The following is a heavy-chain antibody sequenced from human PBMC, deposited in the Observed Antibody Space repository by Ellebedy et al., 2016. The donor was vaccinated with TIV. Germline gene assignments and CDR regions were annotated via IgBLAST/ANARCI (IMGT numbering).Heavy chain of an antibody. Sequence: GGSLRLSXAASGFTFSSYALHWVRQAPGKGLEWVAVISYDGSDKKYADSVKGRFIISRDNSKSTLYVQLNSLRAEDTAVYYCARATDSHGNSYYYALDVWGQGTTVTVSS. J-gene: IGHJ6*02. CDR3: ARATDSHGNSYYYALDV. CDR2: ISYDGSDK. D-gene: IGHD2-15*01. V-gene: IGHV3-30*04. CDR1: GFTFSSYA.